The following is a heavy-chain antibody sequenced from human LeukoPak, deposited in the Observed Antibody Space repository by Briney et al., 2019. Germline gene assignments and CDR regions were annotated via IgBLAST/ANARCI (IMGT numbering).Heavy chain of an antibody. D-gene: IGHD2-15*01. CDR2: IYSGGST. J-gene: IGHJ4*02. CDR3: ASDYCSGGSCYLD. V-gene: IGHV3-66*01. Sequence: GGSLRLSCAASGFIVTGNYMSWVRQAPGQGLEWVSVIYSGGSTYYADSVKGRFTISRDNSKNTLYLQMNSLRAEDTAVYYCASDYCSGGSCYLDWGQGTLVTVSS. CDR1: GFIVTGNY.